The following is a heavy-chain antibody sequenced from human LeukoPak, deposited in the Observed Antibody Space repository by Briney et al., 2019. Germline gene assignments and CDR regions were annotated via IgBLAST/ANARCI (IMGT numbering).Heavy chain of an antibody. CDR3: ASGHQTAGVKFFDY. J-gene: IGHJ4*02. CDR1: GGSISSSSYY. CDR2: IYYSGNT. Sequence: PSETLSLTCTVSGGSISSSSYYWGWIRQPPGKGLEWIGNIYYSGNTYYNPSLKSRVTISVDTSKNQFSLKLTSVTAADTAVYYCASGHQTAGVKFFDYWGQGTLVTVSS. D-gene: IGHD6-19*01. V-gene: IGHV4-39*07.